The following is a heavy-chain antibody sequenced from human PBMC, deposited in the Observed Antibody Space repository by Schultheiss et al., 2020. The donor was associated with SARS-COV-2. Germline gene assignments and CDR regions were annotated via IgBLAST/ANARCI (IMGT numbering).Heavy chain of an antibody. Sequence: SETLSLTCAVYGGSFSGYYWSWIRQPAGKGLEWIGEIYHSGSTHYYPSLESRVTMSVDTSKNQFSLKLSSVTAADTAVYYCARDQAYSSGSEPVFDPWGQGTLVTVSS. CDR1: GGSFSGYY. V-gene: IGHV4-34*10. J-gene: IGHJ5*02. CDR2: IYHSGST. D-gene: IGHD6-19*01. CDR3: ARDQAYSSGSEPVFDP.